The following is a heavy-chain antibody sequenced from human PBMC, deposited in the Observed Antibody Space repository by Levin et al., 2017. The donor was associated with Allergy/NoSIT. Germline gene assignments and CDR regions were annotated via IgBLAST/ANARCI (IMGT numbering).Heavy chain of an antibody. CDR3: ARVGYSSGWYIDY. CDR1: GGSISSYY. CDR2: IYYSGST. V-gene: IGHV4-59*01. D-gene: IGHD6-19*01. Sequence: AGGSLRLSCTVSGGSISSYYWSWIRQPPGKGLEWIGYIYYSGSTNYNPSLKSRVTISVDTSKNQFSLKLSSVTAADTAVYYCARVGYSSGWYIDYWGQGTLVTVSS. J-gene: IGHJ4*02.